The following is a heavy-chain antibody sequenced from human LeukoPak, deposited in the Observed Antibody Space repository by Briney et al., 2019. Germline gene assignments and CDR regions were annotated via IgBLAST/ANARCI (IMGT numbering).Heavy chain of an antibody. CDR3: ARSTYYYDSSGYRRFDAFDI. Sequence: SETLSLTCTVSGGSISSSSYYWGWIRQPPGKGLEWIGSIYYSGSTYYNPSLKSRVTISVDTSKNQFSLKLSSVTAADTAVYYCARSTYYYDSSGYRRFDAFDIWGQGTMVTVSS. D-gene: IGHD3-22*01. J-gene: IGHJ3*02. CDR2: IYYSGST. CDR1: GGSISSSSYY. V-gene: IGHV4-39*01.